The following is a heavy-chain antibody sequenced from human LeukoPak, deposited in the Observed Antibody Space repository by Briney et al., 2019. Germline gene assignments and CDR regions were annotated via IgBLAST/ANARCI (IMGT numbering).Heavy chain of an antibody. CDR2: IINSGSTR. J-gene: IGHJ6*04. V-gene: IGHV3-11*01. D-gene: IGHD2-15*01. CDR3: ARDGYCSAGSCDNHNYYGVDV. Sequence: GGSLRLSCAASGFTFSDYYMSWIRQAPGKGLEWLSYIINSGSTRYYADSVKGRFTISRDNAKNSLYLQINSLRAEDTAVYYCARDGYCSAGSCDNHNYYGVDVWGKGTTVTVSS. CDR1: GFTFSDYY.